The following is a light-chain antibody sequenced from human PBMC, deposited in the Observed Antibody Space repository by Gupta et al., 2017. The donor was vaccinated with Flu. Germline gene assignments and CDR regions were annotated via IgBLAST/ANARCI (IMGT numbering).Light chain of an antibody. V-gene: IGKV4-1*01. J-gene: IGKJ2*03. CDR2: WAS. CDR3: QQYYNLYS. Sequence: DFVMTQSPASLSVSLGARATINCRSSQNILYSSNNKNYLAWYQQKPGQPPKLLISWASNREYGVPDRFSGSGSGTDFTLTSRRRQAEDVAVYCWQQYYNLYSFGQGTKMEIK. CDR1: QNILYSSNNKNY.